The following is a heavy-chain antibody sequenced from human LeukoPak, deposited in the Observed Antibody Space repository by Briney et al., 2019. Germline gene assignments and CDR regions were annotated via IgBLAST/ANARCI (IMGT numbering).Heavy chain of an antibody. CDR2: IKQDGSEK. J-gene: IGHJ3*02. V-gene: IGHV3-7*03. D-gene: IGHD6-19*01. CDR3: AKDIEVDSSGDAFDI. Sequence: GGSLRLSCAASGFTFSSCWMSWVRQAPGKGLEWVANIKQDGSEKYYVDSVKGRFTISRDNAKNSLYLQMNSLRAEDTALYYCAKDIEVDSSGDAFDIWGQGTMVTVSS. CDR1: GFTFSSCW.